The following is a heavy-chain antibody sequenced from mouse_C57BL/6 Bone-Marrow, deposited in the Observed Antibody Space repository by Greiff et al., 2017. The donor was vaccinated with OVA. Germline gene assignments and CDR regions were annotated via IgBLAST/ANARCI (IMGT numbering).Heavy chain of an antibody. CDR3: TRARGSSLYWYFDV. CDR2: ISSGGDYI. D-gene: IGHD1-1*01. J-gene: IGHJ1*03. Sequence: EVQLVESGEGLVKPGGSLKLSCAASGFTFSSYAMSWVRQTPEQRLEWVAYISSGGDYIYYADTVKGRFPISRDNARNTLYLQMSSLKSEDTAMYYCTRARGSSLYWYFDVWGTGTTVTVSS. V-gene: IGHV5-9-1*02. CDR1: GFTFSSYA.